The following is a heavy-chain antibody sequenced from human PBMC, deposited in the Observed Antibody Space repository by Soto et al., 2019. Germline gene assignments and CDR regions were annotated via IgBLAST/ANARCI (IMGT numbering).Heavy chain of an antibody. J-gene: IGHJ4*02. CDR2: IYWDDDK. CDR1: GFSLSSPAVG. D-gene: IGHD6-19*01. CDR3: AHGSGWLSDH. Sequence: QITLKESGPTLVKPTQSLTLTCTFSGFSLSSPAVGVNWIRQPPGKALEWLALIYWDDDKQYSPSLKNRLTITKDTSKNQVVLTMTNMDPVDTATFYCAHGSGWLSDHWGQGTLVTVSS. V-gene: IGHV2-5*02.